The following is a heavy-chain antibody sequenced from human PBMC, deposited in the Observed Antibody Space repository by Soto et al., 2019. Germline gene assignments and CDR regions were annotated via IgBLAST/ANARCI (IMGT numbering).Heavy chain of an antibody. CDR1: GFTFNSYG. Sequence: LRLSCAASGFTFNSYGMHWVRQGPGNGLEWVAFISYDSTKTYYADSVKGRFTISRDNSNSALYVQMNSLTGEDTAVYYCARNRSAWSDFHYYSLDVRGQGTTVTVYS. CDR3: ARNRSAWSDFHYYSLDV. J-gene: IGHJ6*02. D-gene: IGHD6-13*01. V-gene: IGHV3-30*03. CDR2: ISYDSTKT.